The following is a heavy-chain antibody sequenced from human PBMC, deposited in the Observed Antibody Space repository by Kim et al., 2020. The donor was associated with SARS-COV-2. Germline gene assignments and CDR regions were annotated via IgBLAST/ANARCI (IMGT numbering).Heavy chain of an antibody. CDR3: ARTDLRADYGGGI. V-gene: IGHV1-18*01. D-gene: IGHD4-17*01. Sequence: AQKLQGRVTMTTDTSTSTAYMELRSLRSDDTAVYYCARTDLRADYGGGIWGQGTMVTVSS. J-gene: IGHJ3*02.